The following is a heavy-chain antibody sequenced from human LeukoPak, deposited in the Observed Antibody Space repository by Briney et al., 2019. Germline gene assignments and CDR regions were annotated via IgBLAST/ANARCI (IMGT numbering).Heavy chain of an antibody. CDR1: GGSVSSGRYY. V-gene: IGHV4-61*01. CDR2: IYYSGST. D-gene: IGHD2-2*01. Sequence: SETLSLTCTVSGGSVSSGRYYWSWIRQPPGKGLEWIGYIYYSGSTNYNPSLKSRVTISVDTSKNQFSLKLSSVTAADTAVYYCAGDSSNYPHAMDVWGQGTTVTVSS. CDR3: AGDSSNYPHAMDV. J-gene: IGHJ6*02.